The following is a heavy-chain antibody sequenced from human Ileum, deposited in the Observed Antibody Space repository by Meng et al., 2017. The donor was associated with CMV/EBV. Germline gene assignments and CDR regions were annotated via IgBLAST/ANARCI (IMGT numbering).Heavy chain of an antibody. V-gene: IGHV3-7*01. J-gene: IGHJ4*02. CDR2: IKEDGSEK. Sequence: GGSLRLSCAASGFAFSSHWMSWVRQAPGKGLEWVANIKEDGSEKYYVDSVKGRFTISRDNAKNSLYLQMNSLRGEDTAVYYCARFSSEASTSDYWGQGTQVTVSS. CDR1: GFAFSSHW. CDR3: ARFSSEASTSDY. D-gene: IGHD3-10*01.